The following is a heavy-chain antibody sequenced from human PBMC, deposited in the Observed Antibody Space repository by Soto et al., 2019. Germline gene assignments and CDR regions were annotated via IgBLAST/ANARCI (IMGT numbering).Heavy chain of an antibody. J-gene: IGHJ4*02. D-gene: IGHD6-6*01. CDR3: ARGAISARPDY. Sequence: GGSLRLSCAASGFSFGSYAMHWVSQAPGKGLEWLAVIWYDGSNKYYADSVKDRFTISRDNSKNTLYLQMNSLRAEDTAIYYCARGAISARPDYWGQGTLVTVSS. V-gene: IGHV3-33*01. CDR1: GFSFGSYA. CDR2: IWYDGSNK.